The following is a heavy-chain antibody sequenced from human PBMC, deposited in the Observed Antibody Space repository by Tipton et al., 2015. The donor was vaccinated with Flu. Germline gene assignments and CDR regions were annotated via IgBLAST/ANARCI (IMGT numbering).Heavy chain of an antibody. V-gene: IGHV4-61*02. CDR3: ARRDYSNYVSEPKNWFDP. Sequence: TLSLTCTVSGGSISSGTYYWSWIRQPAGKGLEWIGRIYASGSTNYNPSLKSRVTISVDTSKNQFSLQLNSVTAADTAVYFCARRDYSNYVSEPKNWFDPWGQGTLVTVSS. CDR1: GGSISSGTYY. J-gene: IGHJ5*02. D-gene: IGHD4-11*01. CDR2: IYASGST.